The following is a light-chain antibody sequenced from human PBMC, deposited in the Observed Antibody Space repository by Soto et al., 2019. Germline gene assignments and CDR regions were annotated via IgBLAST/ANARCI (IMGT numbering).Light chain of an antibody. V-gene: IGKV3-20*01. CDR2: GAS. Sequence: EIVLTQSPGTLSLSPGERATLSCRASQSVSSSYLAWYQQKPGQPPRLLIYGASSRAAGIPDRFSGSGYGTDFTTTISRLAPEEVAVYYCQQYGRSVTFGGGTKVEIK. J-gene: IGKJ4*01. CDR3: QQYGRSVT. CDR1: QSVSSSY.